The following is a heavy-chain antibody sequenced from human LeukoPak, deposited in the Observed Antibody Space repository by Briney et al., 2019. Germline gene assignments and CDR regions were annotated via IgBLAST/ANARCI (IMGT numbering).Heavy chain of an antibody. D-gene: IGHD1-7*01. CDR1: GFTFSGYA. CDR2: ITATGGNT. V-gene: IGHV3-23*01. J-gene: IGHJ4*02. CDR3: AVTLTGTTRELDY. Sequence: GGSLRLSCAASGFTFSGYAMSWVRQAPGKGLEWLAVITATGGNTYYADSVKGQFTISRDNAKNTLYLQMNSLRAEDTAVYDCAVTLTGTTRELDYWGQGTLVTVSS.